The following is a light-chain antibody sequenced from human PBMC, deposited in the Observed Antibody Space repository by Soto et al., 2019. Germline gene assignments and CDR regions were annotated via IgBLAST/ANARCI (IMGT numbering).Light chain of an antibody. V-gene: IGLV3-21*02. CDR1: NIGSKS. J-gene: IGLJ3*02. Sequence: SYVLTQPPSESVAPGQTARITCGGNNIGSKSVHWYQQKAGQAPVLVVYDDSDRPSGIPERFSGSNSGAERYLTISSLQSEDEADYYCQTWGTGIQVFGGGTKLTVL. CDR2: DDS. CDR3: QTWGTGIQV.